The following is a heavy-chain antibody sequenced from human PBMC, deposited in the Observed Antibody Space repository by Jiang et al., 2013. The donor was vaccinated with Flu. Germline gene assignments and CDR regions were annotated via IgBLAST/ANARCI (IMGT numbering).Heavy chain of an antibody. CDR1: GVSFNGYY. V-gene: IGHV4-34*01. CDR3: ASTQNYYDSSGYYY. D-gene: IGHD3-22*01. Sequence: WKPSETLSLICTVYGVSFNGYYWSWIRQPPGKGLEWIGEISHSGSTNYNPSLKSRVTISVDTSKSQFSLILSSVTAADTAVYYCASTQNYYDSSGYYYWAQGTLVTVSS. J-gene: IGHJ4*02. CDR2: ISHSGST.